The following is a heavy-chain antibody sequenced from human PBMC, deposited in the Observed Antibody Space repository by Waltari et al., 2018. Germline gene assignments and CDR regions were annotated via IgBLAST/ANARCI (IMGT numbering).Heavy chain of an antibody. CDR2: FDPEDCET. CDR3: ASSGSYYASPDY. J-gene: IGHJ4*02. V-gene: IGHV1-24*01. Sequence: QVQLVQSGAEVRKPGASVKVSCKVSGYTLTELSMHWVRQAPGKGLEWMGGFDPEDCETIYAQKFQGRVTMTEDTSTDTAYMELSSLRSEDTAVYYCASSGSYYASPDYWGQGTLVTISS. D-gene: IGHD1-26*01. CDR1: GYTLTELS.